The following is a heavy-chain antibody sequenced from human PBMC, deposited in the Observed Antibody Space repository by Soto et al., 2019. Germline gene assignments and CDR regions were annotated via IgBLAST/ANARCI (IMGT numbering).Heavy chain of an antibody. D-gene: IGHD5-12*01. Sequence: GGSLRLSCAVSGFTFGNYWMHWVRQAPGKGLVWVSRVSPDGRSATYADSVKGRFTISRDNTKSTLYLQMNSLRAEDTAVYYCEDYWLRISYWGRGTLVTVSS. CDR3: EDYWLRISY. V-gene: IGHV3-74*01. J-gene: IGHJ4*01. CDR2: VSPDGRSA. CDR1: GFTFGNYW.